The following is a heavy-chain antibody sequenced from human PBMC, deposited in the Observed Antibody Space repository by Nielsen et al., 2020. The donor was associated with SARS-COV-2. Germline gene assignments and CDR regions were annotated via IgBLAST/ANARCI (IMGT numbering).Heavy chain of an antibody. D-gene: IGHD3-10*01. CDR3: ARNSMVRGVNPLDY. CDR2: IYYSGSI. Sequence: SETLSLTCTVSGGSISSYYWSWIRQPPGKGLEWIGYIYYSGSINYNPSLKSRVTISVDTSKNQFSLKLSSVTAADTAVYYCARNSMVRGVNPLDYWGQGTLVTVSS. V-gene: IGHV4-59*08. CDR1: GGSISSYY. J-gene: IGHJ4*02.